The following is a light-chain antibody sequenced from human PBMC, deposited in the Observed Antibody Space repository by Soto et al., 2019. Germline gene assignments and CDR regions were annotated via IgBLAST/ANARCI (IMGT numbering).Light chain of an antibody. V-gene: IGKV1-39*01. CDR2: AAS. CDR1: QPISIY. J-gene: IGKJ1*01. CDR3: QQSYSSPYM. Sequence: DIQMTQSPSSLSASVGDRVTITCRSSQPISIYLNWYQHKPGKAPKLLIHAASSLQSGVPSRLSGSGSGTDFTLTISSLQPEDFATYYCQQSYSSPYMFGQGTKVEI.